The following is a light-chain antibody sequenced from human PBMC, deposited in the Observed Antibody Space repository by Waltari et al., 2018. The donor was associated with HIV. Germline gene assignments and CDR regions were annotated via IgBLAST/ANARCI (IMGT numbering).Light chain of an antibody. J-gene: IGLJ1*01. CDR3: CSYAGSSAFV. V-gene: IGLV2-23*02. CDR2: EVT. CDR1: SSDVGSYNL. Sequence: QSALTQPASVSGSPGQSITISCTGTSSDVGSYNLVSWYQHHPGKAPKLMIFEVTKRPSGVSNRFPGSKSGNTASLTISGLQADDEADYYCCSYAGSSAFVFGTGTKVTVL.